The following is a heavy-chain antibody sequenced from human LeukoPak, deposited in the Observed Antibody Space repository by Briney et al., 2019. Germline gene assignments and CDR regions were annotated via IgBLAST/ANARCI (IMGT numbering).Heavy chain of an antibody. CDR1: GGSFSGYY. Sequence: SETLSLTCAVYGGSFSGYYWSWIRQPPGKGLEWIGEINHSGSANYNPSLKSRVTISVDTSKNQFSLKLSSVTAADTAVYYCARRRGAAAGTLGYYFDYWGQGTLVTVSS. CDR2: INHSGSA. D-gene: IGHD6-13*01. CDR3: ARRRGAAAGTLGYYFDY. J-gene: IGHJ4*02. V-gene: IGHV4-34*01.